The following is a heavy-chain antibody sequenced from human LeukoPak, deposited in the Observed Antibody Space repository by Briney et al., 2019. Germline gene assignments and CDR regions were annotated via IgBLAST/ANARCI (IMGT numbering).Heavy chain of an antibody. Sequence: GGSLRLSCAASGFTFSSYWMSWVRQAPGKGLECVANIKEDGSEKYYEDSVKGRFTISRDNAMNSLYLQMNSLRAEDTAVYYCARTRDPPTYYYFYMDVWGKGTTVTVSS. D-gene: IGHD1-1*01. V-gene: IGHV3-7*01. CDR2: IKEDGSEK. CDR3: ARTRDPPTYYYFYMDV. J-gene: IGHJ6*03. CDR1: GFTFSSYW.